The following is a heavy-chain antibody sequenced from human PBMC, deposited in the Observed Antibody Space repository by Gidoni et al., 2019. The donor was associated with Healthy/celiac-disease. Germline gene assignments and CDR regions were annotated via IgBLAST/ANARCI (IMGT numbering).Heavy chain of an antibody. CDR2: ISYDGSNK. V-gene: IGHV3-30*18. CDR3: VKGEYYGDPRGDYFDY. Sequence: QVQLVESGGGVVQPGRSLRLSCAASGFTVRSYGMHWVRQAPGQGLEWVAVISYDGSNKYYADSVKGRFTISRDNSKNTLYLQMNSLRAEDTAVYYCVKGEYYGDPRGDYFDYWGQGTLVTVSS. J-gene: IGHJ4*02. CDR1: GFTVRSYG. D-gene: IGHD4-17*01.